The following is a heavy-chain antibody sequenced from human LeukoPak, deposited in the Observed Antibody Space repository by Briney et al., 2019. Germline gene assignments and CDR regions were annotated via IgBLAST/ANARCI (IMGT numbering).Heavy chain of an antibody. D-gene: IGHD3-3*01. CDR1: GYTFTDYY. CDR3: AIGSGFDAFDI. J-gene: IGHJ3*02. V-gene: IGHV1-69-2*01. Sequence: ASVKVSCKASGYTFTDYYMHWVQQAPGKGLEWMGRVDPEDGETIYAEKFQGRVTITADTSTDTAYMELSSLRSEDTAVYYCAIGSGFDAFDIWGQGTMVTISS. CDR2: VDPEDGET.